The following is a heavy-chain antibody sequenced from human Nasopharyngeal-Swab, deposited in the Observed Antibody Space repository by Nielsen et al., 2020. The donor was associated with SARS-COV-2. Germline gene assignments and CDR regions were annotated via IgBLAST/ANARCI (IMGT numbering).Heavy chain of an antibody. D-gene: IGHD2-2*01. Sequence: GESLKISCAASGFTFSSYAMSWVRQAPGNGLEWVSAISGSGGSTYYADSVKGRFTISRDNSKNTLYLQMNSLRAEDTAVYYCAKDLNSEGYCSSTSCYVLDYYGMDVWGQGTTVTASS. J-gene: IGHJ6*02. CDR2: ISGSGGST. V-gene: IGHV3-23*01. CDR1: GFTFSSYA. CDR3: AKDLNSEGYCSSTSCYVLDYYGMDV.